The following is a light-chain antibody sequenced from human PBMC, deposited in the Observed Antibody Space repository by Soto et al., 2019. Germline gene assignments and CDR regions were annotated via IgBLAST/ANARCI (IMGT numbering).Light chain of an antibody. CDR3: QQRRNWAPT. Sequence: EIVLTQSPATLSLSPGERATLSCRASQSVSSYLAWYQQKPGQPPRLLMYDTSNRATGIPARFSASESGTYFTLTISSLEPEDFAVYYCQQRRNWAPTFCGGTKVEI. CDR1: QSVSSY. V-gene: IGKV3-11*01. CDR2: DTS. J-gene: IGKJ4*01.